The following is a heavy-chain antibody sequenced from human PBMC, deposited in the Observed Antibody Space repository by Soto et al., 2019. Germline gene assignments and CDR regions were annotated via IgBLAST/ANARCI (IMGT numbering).Heavy chain of an antibody. D-gene: IGHD3-22*01. CDR1: GFTFSSYY. Sequence: GGSLRLSCAASGFTFSSYYMSWVRQAPGKGLEWVSVISYGGSKKYYADSVKGRFTISRHNSKNTLYLQMNSLRAEDTAVYYCARDTSYCYDSSGYFAFDYWGQGTLVTVSS. J-gene: IGHJ4*02. CDR3: ARDTSYCYDSSGYFAFDY. V-gene: IGHV3-30*04. CDR2: ISYGGSKK.